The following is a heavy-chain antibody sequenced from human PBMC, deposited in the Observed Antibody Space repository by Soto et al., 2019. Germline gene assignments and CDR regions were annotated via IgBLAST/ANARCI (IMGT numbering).Heavy chain of an antibody. J-gene: IGHJ6*01. V-gene: IGHV3-30*18. D-gene: IGHD5-12*01. Sequence: PGGSLRLSCVASGFAFNIYSMNWVRQAPGKGLEWVAVISYDGSNKYYADSVKGRFTISRDNSKNTLYLQMNSLRAEDTAVYYCAKDGGDGYNSNYYYYYGMDVWGQGTTVTVSS. CDR2: ISYDGSNK. CDR1: GFAFNIYS. CDR3: AKDGGDGYNSNYYYYYGMDV.